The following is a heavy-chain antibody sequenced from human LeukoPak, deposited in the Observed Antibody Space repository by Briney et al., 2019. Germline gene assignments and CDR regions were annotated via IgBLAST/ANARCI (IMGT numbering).Heavy chain of an antibody. V-gene: IGHV3-66*01. CDR2: IYSGGST. Sequence: GGSLRLSCAASEFSVGSNYMTWVRQAPGKGLEWVSLIYSGGSTYYADSVKGRFTISRDNSKNTLYLQMNSLRAEDTAVYYCAKGNTGYGSGSYPYFDYWGQGTLVTVSS. J-gene: IGHJ4*02. D-gene: IGHD3-10*01. CDR1: EFSVGSNY. CDR3: AKGNTGYGSGSYPYFDY.